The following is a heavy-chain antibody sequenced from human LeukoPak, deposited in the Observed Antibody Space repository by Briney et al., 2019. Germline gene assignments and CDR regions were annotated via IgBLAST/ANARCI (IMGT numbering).Heavy chain of an antibody. CDR1: GFTFSSYS. V-gene: IGHV3-NL1*01. D-gene: IGHD4-17*01. Sequence: QPGGSLRLSCAASGFTFSSYSMNWVRQAPGKGLVWISGINDDDSRTFYADSVKGRFTISRDNSKNTLFLQMNSLRTEDTAVYYCAKNSLSSRLRYFDYWGQGTLVTVSS. CDR2: INDDDSRT. CDR3: AKNSLSSRLRYFDY. J-gene: IGHJ4*02.